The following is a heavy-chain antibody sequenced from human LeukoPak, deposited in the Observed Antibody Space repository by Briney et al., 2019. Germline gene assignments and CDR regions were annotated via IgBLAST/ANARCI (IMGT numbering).Heavy chain of an antibody. V-gene: IGHV4-59*01. J-gene: IGHJ4*02. CDR2: IYYSGST. D-gene: IGHD3-10*01. Sequence: SETLSLTCTVSGGSISSYYWSWIRQPPGKGLEWIGYIYYSGSTNYNPSLKSRVTISVDTSKNQFSLKLSSVTAADTAVYYCAREGSGSYYWDYWGQGTLVTVSS. CDR3: AREGSGSYYWDY. CDR1: GGSISSYY.